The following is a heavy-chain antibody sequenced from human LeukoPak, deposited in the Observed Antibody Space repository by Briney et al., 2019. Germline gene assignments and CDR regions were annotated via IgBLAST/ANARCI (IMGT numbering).Heavy chain of an antibody. CDR3: ARGYDYVWGSYPRDY. J-gene: IGHJ4*02. CDR2: ISAYNGNT. D-gene: IGHD3-16*02. CDR1: GYTFTSYG. Sequence: GASVKISCKASGYTFTSYGISWVRQAPGQGLEWMGWISAYNGNTNYAQKLQGRVTMTTDTSTSTAYMELRSLRSDDTAVYYCARGYDYVWGSYPRDYWGQGTLVTVSS. V-gene: IGHV1-18*01.